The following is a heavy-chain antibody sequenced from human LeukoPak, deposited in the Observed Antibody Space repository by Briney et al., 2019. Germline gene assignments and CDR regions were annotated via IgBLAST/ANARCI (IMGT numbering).Heavy chain of an antibody. D-gene: IGHD5-24*01. CDR1: GGSITSYH. V-gene: IGHV4-59*01. CDR3: ARGNRDGYNHFDY. J-gene: IGHJ4*02. Sequence: SETLSPTCTFSGGSITSYHWSWIRQPPGKGLQWIGYIYYSGSTNYNPSLKSRVTISVDTSKNQFSLNLRSVTAADTAVYYCARGNRDGYNHFDYWGQGTLVTVSS. CDR2: IYYSGST.